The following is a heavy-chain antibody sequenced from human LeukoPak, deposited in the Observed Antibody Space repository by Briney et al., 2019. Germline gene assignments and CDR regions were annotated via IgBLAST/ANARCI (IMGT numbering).Heavy chain of an antibody. CDR3: AKDLDDYGGNSFYYYYGMDV. D-gene: IGHD4-23*01. Sequence: GGSLRLSCAASGFTFSSYGMHWVRQAPGKGLEWVAVISYDGSNKYYADSVKGRFTNSRDNSKNTLYLQMNSLRAEDTAVYYCAKDLDDYGGNSFYYYYGMDVWGQGTTVTVSS. CDR1: GFTFSSYG. V-gene: IGHV3-30*18. J-gene: IGHJ6*02. CDR2: ISYDGSNK.